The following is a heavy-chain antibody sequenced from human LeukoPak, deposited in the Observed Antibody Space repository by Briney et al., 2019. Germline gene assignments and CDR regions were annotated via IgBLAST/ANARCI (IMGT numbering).Heavy chain of an antibody. CDR1: RDTFTSYY. D-gene: IGHD3-22*01. J-gene: IGHJ4*02. V-gene: IGHV1-46*01. Sequence: ASVKVSCKQPRDTFTSYYMHWVRQAPGQGLEWMGIINPSGGSTSYAQKFQGRVTVTRDTSTSTVYMELSSLRSEDTALYYCARAGYDTSGYYSYWGQGTLVTVSS. CDR3: ARAGYDTSGYYSY. CDR2: INPSGGST.